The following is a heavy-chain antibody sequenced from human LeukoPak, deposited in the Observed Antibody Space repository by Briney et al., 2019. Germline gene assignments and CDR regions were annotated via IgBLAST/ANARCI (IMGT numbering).Heavy chain of an antibody. V-gene: IGHV3-7*01. Sequence: GVSLRLSCAASGFTLSSYWMSWVRQAPGKGLEWVANIKQDGSEKYYVDSVKGRFTISRDNAQNSLYLQMNSLGAEEKAVYYSGSTNYNPSLKSRVTISIDTSKNQFSLKVSSVTAADTAVYYCARIPAAINYYYYYMDVWGKGTTVTVSS. CDR1: GFTLSSYW. CDR2: IKQDGSEK. D-gene: IGHD2-21*01. CDR3: GSTNYNPSLKSRVTISIDTSKNQFSLKVSSVTAADTAVYYCARIPAAINYYYYYMDV. J-gene: IGHJ6*03.